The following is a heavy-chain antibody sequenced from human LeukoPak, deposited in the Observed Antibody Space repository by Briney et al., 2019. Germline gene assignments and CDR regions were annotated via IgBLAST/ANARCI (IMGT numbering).Heavy chain of an antibody. Sequence: PGGSLSLSCVPSEFTFSSYTMHCCPQAPEGGREYVSAIGGNGDDTYYDHSVKGRFTVSRDNSKNTLYLQMGSLRAEDLAGYYCARVFPEYSYGSFDRGGRGPLVTVSS. CDR3: ARVFPEYSYGSFDR. V-gene: IGHV3-64*01. D-gene: IGHD5-18*01. CDR2: IGGNGDDT. CDR1: EFTFSSYT. J-gene: IGHJ4*02.